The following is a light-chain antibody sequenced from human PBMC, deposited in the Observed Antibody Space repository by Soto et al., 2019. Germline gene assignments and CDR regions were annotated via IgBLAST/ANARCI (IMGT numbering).Light chain of an antibody. CDR1: QSVSSSY. Sequence: EIVLTQSPGTLSLSPGERATLSCRASQSVSSSYLAWYQQKPGQAPRLLIYGASSRATGIPDRFSGSGSGTDFTLTISRLEAEDFAVYYCQQYGSSPGFGQGTKVEIK. CDR3: QQYGSSPG. J-gene: IGKJ1*01. CDR2: GAS. V-gene: IGKV3-20*01.